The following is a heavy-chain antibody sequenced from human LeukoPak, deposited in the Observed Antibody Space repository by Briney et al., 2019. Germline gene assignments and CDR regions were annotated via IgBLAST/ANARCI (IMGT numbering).Heavy chain of an antibody. CDR3: ARGHYYGSGGLDY. V-gene: IGHV4-30-2*01. D-gene: IGHD3-10*01. Sequence: SETLSLTCTVSGGSISSGGYYWSWIRQPPGKGLEWIGYIYHSGSTYYNPSLKSRVTISLDTSKNQFSLKLSSVTAADTAVYYCARGHYYGSGGLDYWGQGTLVTVSS. CDR1: GGSISSGGYY. J-gene: IGHJ4*02. CDR2: IYHSGST.